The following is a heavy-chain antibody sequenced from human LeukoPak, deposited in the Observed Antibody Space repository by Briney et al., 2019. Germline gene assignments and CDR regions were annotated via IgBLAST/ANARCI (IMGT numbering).Heavy chain of an antibody. CDR3: ATRARYRGVDY. D-gene: IGHD2-21*01. CDR2: IYYSGST. CDR1: GGSISSYY. V-gene: IGHV4-59*08. Sequence: PSETLSLTCTVSGGSISSYYWSWIRQPPGKGLEWIGYIYYSGSTNYNPSLKSRVTISVDTSKNQFSLKLSSVTAADTAVYYCATRARYRGVDYWGQGTLVTVSS. J-gene: IGHJ4*02.